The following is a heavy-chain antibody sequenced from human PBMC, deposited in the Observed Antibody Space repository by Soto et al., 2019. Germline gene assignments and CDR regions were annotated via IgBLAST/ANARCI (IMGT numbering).Heavy chain of an antibody. V-gene: IGHV1-8*01. CDR1: GYTFTNYD. CDR3: ARTAGDLDY. J-gene: IGHJ4*02. D-gene: IGHD4-17*01. CDR2: TNPKSGYT. Sequence: QVQLVQSGAEVKKPGASVKVSCKTSGYTFTNYDINWVRQATGQGLEWMGWTNPKSGYTGSAQKFQGRVTMNRDSSTSTAYMELHSLTSEDTAVYFCARTAGDLDYWGQGTLITVSS.